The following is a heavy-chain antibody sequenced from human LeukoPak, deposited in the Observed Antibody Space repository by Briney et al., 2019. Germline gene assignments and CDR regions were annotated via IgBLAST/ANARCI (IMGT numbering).Heavy chain of an antibody. CDR3: ARDGIRPGWELLSVNWFDP. D-gene: IGHD1-26*01. CDR1: GFTFSSYS. CDR2: ISSSSSCI. J-gene: IGHJ5*02. Sequence: PGGSLRLSCAASGFTFSSYSMNWVRQAPGKGLEWVSSISSSSSCIYYADSVKGRFTISRDNAKNSLYLQMNSLRAEDTAVYYCARDGIRPGWELLSVNWFDPWGQGTLVTVSS. V-gene: IGHV3-21*01.